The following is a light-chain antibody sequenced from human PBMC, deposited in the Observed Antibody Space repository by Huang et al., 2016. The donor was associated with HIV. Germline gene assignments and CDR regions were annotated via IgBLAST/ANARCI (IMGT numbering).Light chain of an antibody. J-gene: IGKJ1*01. CDR2: DAS. Sequence: DIVLTQSPATLSLSPGERAPLSCRAGQRVGSYLAWYQQTPGQAPRLLVSDASHRATGIPARFSGSGSGTDFTLTISSLEPEDVAVYYCHQHSSWPGTFGQGTRVEIK. CDR1: QRVGSY. CDR3: HQHSSWPGT. V-gene: IGKV3-11*01.